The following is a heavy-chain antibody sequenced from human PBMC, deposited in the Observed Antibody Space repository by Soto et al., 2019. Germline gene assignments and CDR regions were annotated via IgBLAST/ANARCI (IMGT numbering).Heavy chain of an antibody. J-gene: IGHJ4*02. V-gene: IGHV3-7*04. D-gene: IGHD7-27*01. CDR3: ARDENWGLPAF. Sequence: LRLSCAASGFTFSRYWMNWVRQTPGKGLEWVANIKQDGSEKYYVDSVKGRFTISRDNAKNSLYLQMNSLRAEDTAVYYCARDENWGLPAFCGQGTLVIGSS. CDR2: IKQDGSEK. CDR1: GFTFSRYW.